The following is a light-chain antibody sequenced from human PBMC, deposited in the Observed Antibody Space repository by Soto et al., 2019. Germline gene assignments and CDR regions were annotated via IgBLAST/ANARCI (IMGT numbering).Light chain of an antibody. Sequence: QSVLTQSPSASASLGASVKLTCTLSSGHSSYAIAWHQQQPEKGPRYLMKLNSDGSHSKGDGIPQRFSGSSSGAQRYLPISRLQSQDAADYSCQTWGTGVVFGGGTKLTVL. J-gene: IGLJ2*01. V-gene: IGLV4-69*01. CDR2: LNSDGSH. CDR3: QTWGTGVV. CDR1: SGHSSYA.